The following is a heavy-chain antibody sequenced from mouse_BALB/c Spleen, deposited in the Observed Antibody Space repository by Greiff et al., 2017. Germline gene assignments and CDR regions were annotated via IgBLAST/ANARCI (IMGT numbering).Heavy chain of an antibody. D-gene: IGHD2-10*02. Sequence: EVQLVESGGGLVQPGGSLRLSCATSGFTFTDYYMSWVRQPPGKALEWLGFIRNKANGYTTEYSASVKGRFTISRDNSQSILYLQMNTLRAEDSATYYCARVGYGNYAFDYWGQGTTLTVSS. CDR2: IRNKANGYTT. J-gene: IGHJ2*01. V-gene: IGHV7-3*02. CDR3: ARVGYGNYAFDY. CDR1: GFTFTDYY.